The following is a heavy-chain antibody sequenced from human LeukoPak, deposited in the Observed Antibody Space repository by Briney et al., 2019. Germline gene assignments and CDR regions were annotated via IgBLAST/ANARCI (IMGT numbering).Heavy chain of an antibody. D-gene: IGHD5-24*01. CDR1: GFTFSSYA. CDR2: ISGSGGST. J-gene: IGHJ4*02. CDR3: ARERDGHNYLLGY. V-gene: IGHV3-23*01. Sequence: GGSLRLSCAASGFTFSSYAMSWVRQAPGKGLEWVSAISGSGGSTYYADSMKGRFTISRDNAKNSLYLQMNSLRAEDTAVYYCARERDGHNYLLGYWGRGTLVTVSS.